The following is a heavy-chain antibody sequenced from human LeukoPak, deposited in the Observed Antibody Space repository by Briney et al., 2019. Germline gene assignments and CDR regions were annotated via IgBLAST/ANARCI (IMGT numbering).Heavy chain of an antibody. V-gene: IGHV3-72*01. CDR1: GFTFSGSA. Sequence: GGSLRLSCAASGFTFSGSAMHWVRQAPGEGLEWVGHTRNKANNYATEYAASVKGRFTISRDDSRNSVYPQMNSLRTEDTAVYYCTRWRSGTSDWGQGTLVTVSS. D-gene: IGHD4-23*01. J-gene: IGHJ4*02. CDR3: TRWRSGTSD. CDR2: TRNKANNYAT.